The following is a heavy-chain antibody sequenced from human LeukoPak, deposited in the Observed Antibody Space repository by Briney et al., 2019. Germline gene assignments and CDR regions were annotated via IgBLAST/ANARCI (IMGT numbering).Heavy chain of an antibody. CDR2: FDPEDGET. Sequence: ASVKVSCKVSGYTLTELSMHWVRQAPGKGLEWMGGFDPEDGETIYAQKFQGRVTMTGDTSTDTAYMELSSLRSEDTAVYYCATVIRSGYTWGQGTLVTVSS. CDR1: GYTLTELS. J-gene: IGHJ4*02. D-gene: IGHD3-22*01. V-gene: IGHV1-24*01. CDR3: ATVIRSGYT.